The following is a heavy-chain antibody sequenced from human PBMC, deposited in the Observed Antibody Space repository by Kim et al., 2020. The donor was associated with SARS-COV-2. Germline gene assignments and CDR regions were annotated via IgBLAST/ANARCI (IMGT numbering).Heavy chain of an antibody. J-gene: IGHJ6*02. CDR1: GYTFTSYD. CDR3: ASGVVDYYYYGMDV. V-gene: IGHV1-8*01. CDR2: MNPNRGNT. Sequence: ASVKVSCKASGYTFTSYDINWVRQATGKGLEWMGWMNPNRGNTGYAQKFQGRVTMTRNTSISTDYMELSSLRSEETAVYYCASGVVDYYYYGMDVWGQGTTVTVSS. D-gene: IGHD2-15*01.